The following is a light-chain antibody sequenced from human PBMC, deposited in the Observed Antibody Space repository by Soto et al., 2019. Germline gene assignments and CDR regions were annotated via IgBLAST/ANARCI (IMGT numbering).Light chain of an antibody. CDR1: SSDVGGYIY. V-gene: IGLV2-14*01. Sequence: QSVLTQPAAVSGSPGQSVTISCTGTSSDVGGYIYVSWYQQHPGKPPKLMIYEVSNRPSGVSDRFSGSKSGTTASLIISGLQAEDEADYYCSSYTTTSNLVLGNGTKVTV. CDR3: SSYTTTSNLV. J-gene: IGLJ1*01. CDR2: EVS.